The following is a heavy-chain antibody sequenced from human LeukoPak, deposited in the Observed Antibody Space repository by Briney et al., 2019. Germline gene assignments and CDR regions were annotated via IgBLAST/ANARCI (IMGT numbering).Heavy chain of an antibody. CDR3: ARDRYWYFDL. Sequence: PGGSLRLSCAASGFIFSNYAMSWVRQAPGKGLEWVSAISGSGGNTYYADSVKGRFSISSDNSKNTLYLQMNNLRAGDTAVYYCARDRYWYFDLWGRGTLVTVSS. V-gene: IGHV3-23*01. CDR1: GFIFSNYA. CDR2: ISGSGGNT. J-gene: IGHJ2*01.